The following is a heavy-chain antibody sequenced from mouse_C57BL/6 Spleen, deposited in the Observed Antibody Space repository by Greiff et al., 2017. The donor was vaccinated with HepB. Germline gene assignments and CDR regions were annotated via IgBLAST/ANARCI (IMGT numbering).Heavy chain of an antibody. J-gene: IGHJ4*01. CDR3: ATSGDHGAAMDY. V-gene: IGHV1-39*01. CDR1: GYSFTDYN. D-gene: IGHD3-2*02. CDR2: INPNYGTT. Sequence: VQLQQSGPELVKPGASVKISCKASGYSFTDYNMNWVKQSHGKSLEWIGVINPNYGTTSYNQKFKGKATLTVDQSSSTAYIQLNSLTSEDSAVYYCATSGDHGAAMDYWGQGTSVTVSS.